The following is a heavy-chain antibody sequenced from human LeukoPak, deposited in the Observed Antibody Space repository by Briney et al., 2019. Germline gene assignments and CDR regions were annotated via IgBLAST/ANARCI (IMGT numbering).Heavy chain of an antibody. V-gene: IGHV1-8*01. J-gene: IGHJ4*02. Sequence: ASVKVSCKASGYTFTSYDIHWVRQATGQGLEWMGWMNPNSGNTGYAQKFQGRVTMTRNTSISTAYMELSSLRSEDTAVYYCARGLWFGELLEDGFDYWGQGTLVTVSS. D-gene: IGHD3-10*01. CDR2: MNPNSGNT. CDR3: ARGLWFGELLEDGFDY. CDR1: GYTFTSYD.